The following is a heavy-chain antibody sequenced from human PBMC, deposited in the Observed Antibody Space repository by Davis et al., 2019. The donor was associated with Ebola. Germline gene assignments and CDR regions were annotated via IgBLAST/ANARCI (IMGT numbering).Heavy chain of an antibody. D-gene: IGHD3-3*01. CDR3: ARVPRGDFWRGYPGFYYFMDV. CDR2: IYSGGST. V-gene: IGHV3-53*01. CDR1: GFTVSSNY. J-gene: IGHJ6*03. Sequence: PGGSLRLSCAASGFTVSSNYMSWVRQAPGKGLEWVSVIYSGGSTYYADSVKGRFTISRDNSKNTLYLPMSSLRAEDTAVYYCARVPRGDFWRGYPGFYYFMDVWGKGTTVTVSS.